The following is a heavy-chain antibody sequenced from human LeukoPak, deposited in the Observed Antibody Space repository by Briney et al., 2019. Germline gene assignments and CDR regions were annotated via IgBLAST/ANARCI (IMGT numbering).Heavy chain of an antibody. CDR1: GFTFSSYS. CDR3: ARDYYGSGSYYTYALDI. V-gene: IGHV3-21*01. Sequence: KSGGSLRLSCAASGFTFSSYSMNWVRQAPGKGLEWVSSISSSSSYIYYADSVKGRFTISRDNAKNSLYLQMNSLRAEDTAVYYCARDYYGSGSYYTYALDIWGQGTMVTVSS. CDR2: ISSSSSYI. J-gene: IGHJ3*02. D-gene: IGHD3-10*01.